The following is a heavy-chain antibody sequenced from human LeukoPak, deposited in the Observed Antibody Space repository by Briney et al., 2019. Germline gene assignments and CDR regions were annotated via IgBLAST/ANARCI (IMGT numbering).Heavy chain of an antibody. V-gene: IGHV5-51*01. CDR2: IFPGDSAT. D-gene: IGHD6-19*01. CDR1: GYSFSNYG. Sequence: KAGESLKISCKASGYSFSNYGIGWVRQLPGKGLEWMGIIFPGDSATRYSPSFQGQVTISADKSISTAYLQWSSLKASDTAMYYCARLPRSGDSLDAFDIWGQGTMVTVSS. J-gene: IGHJ3*02. CDR3: ARLPRSGDSLDAFDI.